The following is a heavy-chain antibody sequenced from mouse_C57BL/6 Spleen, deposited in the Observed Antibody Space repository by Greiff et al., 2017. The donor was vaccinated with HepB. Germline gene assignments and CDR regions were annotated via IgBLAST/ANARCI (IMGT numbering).Heavy chain of an antibody. CDR3: ARDYDGYYGWYFDV. V-gene: IGHV5-4*01. CDR1: GFTFSSYA. CDR2: ISDGGSYT. Sequence: EVQGVESGGGLVKPGGSLKLSCAASGFTFSSYAMSWVRQTPEKRLEWVATISDGGSYTYYPDNVKGRFTISRDNAKNNLYLQMSHLKSEDTAMYYCARDYDGYYGWYFDVWGTGTTVTVSS. J-gene: IGHJ1*03. D-gene: IGHD2-3*01.